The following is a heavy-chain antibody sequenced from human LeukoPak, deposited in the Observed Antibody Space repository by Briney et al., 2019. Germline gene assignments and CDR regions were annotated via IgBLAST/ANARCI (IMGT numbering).Heavy chain of an antibody. CDR1: GYTFTGYY. D-gene: IGHD5-24*01. V-gene: IGHV1-2*04. CDR3: ATGVEMATIYYYYYGMDV. J-gene: IGHJ6*02. CDR2: INPNSGGT. Sequence: ASVKVSCKASGYTFTGYYMHWVRQAPGQGLEWMGWINPNSGGTNYAQKFQGWVTMTRDTSISTAYMELSRLRSDDTAVYYCATGVEMATIYYYYYGMDVWGQGTTVTVSS.